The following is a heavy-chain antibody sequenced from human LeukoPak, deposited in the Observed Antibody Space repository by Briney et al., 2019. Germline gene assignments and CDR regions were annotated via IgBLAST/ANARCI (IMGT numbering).Heavy chain of an antibody. CDR2: INPSGGST. Sequence: ASVKVSCKASGCTFTSYYMHWVRQAPGQGLEWMGIINPSGGSTSYAQKFQGRVTMTRDTSTSTVYMELSSLRSEDTAVYYCARVDVVVPAAMRDPENYFDYWGQGTLVTVSS. J-gene: IGHJ4*02. V-gene: IGHV1-46*01. CDR3: ARVDVVVPAAMRDPENYFDY. D-gene: IGHD2-2*01. CDR1: GCTFTSYY.